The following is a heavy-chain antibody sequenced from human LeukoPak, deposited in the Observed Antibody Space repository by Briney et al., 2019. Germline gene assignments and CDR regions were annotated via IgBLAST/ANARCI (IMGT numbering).Heavy chain of an antibody. J-gene: IGHJ3*02. CDR3: ARDAIYSSGWGLEAFDI. V-gene: IGHV3-7*01. CDR2: IKQDGSEK. CDR1: GFTFSSYG. Sequence: GGSLRLSCAASGFTFSSYGMHWVRQAPGKGLEWVANIKQDGSEKYYVDSVKGRFTISRDNAKNSLYLQMNSLRAEDTAVYYCARDAIYSSGWGLEAFDIWGQGTMVTVSS. D-gene: IGHD6-19*01.